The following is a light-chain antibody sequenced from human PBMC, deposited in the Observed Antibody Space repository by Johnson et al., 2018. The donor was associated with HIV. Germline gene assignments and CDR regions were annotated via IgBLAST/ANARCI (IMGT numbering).Light chain of an antibody. V-gene: IGLV1-51*02. CDR2: QNN. J-gene: IGLJ1*01. CDR3: GTWDSSLSAVDV. CDR1: SSNIASYY. Sequence: QSVLTQPPSVSAAPGQQVTISCSGNSSNIASYYVSWYQQVPGAAPKLLIYQNNKRPSAIPDRFSASKSATSATLALPGLQTGDEADYYCGTWDSSLSAVDVFGTGTKVTVL.